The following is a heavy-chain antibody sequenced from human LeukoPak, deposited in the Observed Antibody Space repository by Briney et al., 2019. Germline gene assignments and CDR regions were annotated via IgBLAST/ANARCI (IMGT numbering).Heavy chain of an antibody. D-gene: IGHD3-16*01. Sequence: GGSLRLSCAASGFTFSSYWMSWVRQAQGKGLEWVANIKQDGSEKYYVDSVKDQFTISRDNAKNSLYLQMNSLRAEDTAVYYCARARRGYYFDYWGQGTLVTVSS. V-gene: IGHV3-7*01. CDR1: GFTFSSYW. CDR3: ARARRGYYFDY. J-gene: IGHJ4*02. CDR2: IKQDGSEK.